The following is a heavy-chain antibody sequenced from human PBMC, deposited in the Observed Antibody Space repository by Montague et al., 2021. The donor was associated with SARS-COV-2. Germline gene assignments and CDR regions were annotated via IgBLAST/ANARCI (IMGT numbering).Heavy chain of an antibody. D-gene: IGHD5-24*01. J-gene: IGHJ4*02. V-gene: IGHV3-23*01. Sequence: SLKGRFTISRDNSRSTLYLQMNSLRAEDTPIYYCAKDREMDYSADYWGQGTLVTVSS. CDR3: AKDREMDYSADY.